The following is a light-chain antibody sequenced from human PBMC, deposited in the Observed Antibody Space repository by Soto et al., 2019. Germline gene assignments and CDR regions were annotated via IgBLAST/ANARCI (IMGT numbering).Light chain of an antibody. Sequence: QSALTQPPSASGSPGQSVTISCTGTSSDVGRYNYVSWYQQHPGKAPKLMIYAVSKRPSGVPDRFSGSKSGNTASLTVSGLQAEDEADYYCSSYAGTNGVFGTGTKVTV. CDR2: AVS. V-gene: IGLV2-8*01. CDR3: SSYAGTNGV. CDR1: SSDVGRYNY. J-gene: IGLJ1*01.